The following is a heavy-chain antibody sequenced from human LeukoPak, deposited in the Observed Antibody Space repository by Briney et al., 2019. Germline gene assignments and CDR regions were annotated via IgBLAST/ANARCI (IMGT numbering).Heavy chain of an antibody. CDR3: ARVPIDEYYFDY. CDR2: IYHSGST. D-gene: IGHD2/OR15-2a*01. Sequence: SQTLSLTCAVSGGSISSGGHSWSWIRQPPGKGLEWIGYIYHSGSTYYNPSLKSRVTISVDRPKNQFSLKLSSVTAADTAVYYCARVPIDEYYFDYWGQGTLVTVSS. J-gene: IGHJ4*02. CDR1: GGSISSGGHS. V-gene: IGHV4-30-2*01.